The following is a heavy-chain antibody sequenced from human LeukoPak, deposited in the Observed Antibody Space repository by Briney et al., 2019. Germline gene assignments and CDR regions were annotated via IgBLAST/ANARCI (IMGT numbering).Heavy chain of an antibody. Sequence: GGSLRLSCVASGFTFSGYWMHWVRQAPGKGLVWVSRINSDGIGTAYADSVKGRFTISRDNAKNTLYLKMSSLRAEDTAVYYCVRNRQEGWIDYWGQGTLVTVSS. CDR3: VRNRQEGWIDY. J-gene: IGHJ4*02. D-gene: IGHD1-14*01. V-gene: IGHV3-74*01. CDR1: GFTFSGYW. CDR2: INSDGIGT.